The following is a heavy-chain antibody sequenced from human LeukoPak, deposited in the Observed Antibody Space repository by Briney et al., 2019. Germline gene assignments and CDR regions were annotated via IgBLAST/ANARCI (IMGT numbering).Heavy chain of an antibody. J-gene: IGHJ4*02. D-gene: IGHD5-24*01. Sequence: PGGPLSLSCAASGFPASSNSMSWVRQAPGKGLEWVSIIFSIDKTYYADSVRGRFTISGDNFKNTLYLQMNSLRAEDTAVYYCARNTWLQPPDYWGQGTLVTVSS. CDR2: IFSIDKT. V-gene: IGHV3-66*01. CDR1: GFPASSNS. CDR3: ARNTWLQPPDY.